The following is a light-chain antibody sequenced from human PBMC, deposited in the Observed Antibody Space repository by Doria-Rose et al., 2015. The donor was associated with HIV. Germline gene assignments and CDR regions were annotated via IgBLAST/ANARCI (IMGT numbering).Light chain of an antibody. Sequence: DIQVTQSPSTLFASVGDRVTITCRASQSISNWLAWYQQKPGQAPKLLIYKASTLQSGVPSRFRGSGSGTEFTLTINSLQPDDFATYYCQHFDKYFSWTLGHGTKVDIK. CDR1: QSISNW. V-gene: IGKV1-5*03. CDR3: QHFDKYFSWT. J-gene: IGKJ1*01. CDR2: KAS.